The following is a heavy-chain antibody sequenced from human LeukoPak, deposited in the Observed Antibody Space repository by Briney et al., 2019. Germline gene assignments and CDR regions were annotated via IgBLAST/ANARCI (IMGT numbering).Heavy chain of an antibody. D-gene: IGHD4-17*01. J-gene: IGHJ4*02. Sequence: ASVKVSCKASGYTFTGYYMHWIRQAPGQGLEWMGWIDPNSGGTNFAQKFQGRVTMTRDTSITTAYMELSRLRSDDTAMYYCVRDRGGLRHINRGQGTLVTVSS. CDR1: GYTFTGYY. CDR3: VRDRGGLRHIN. CDR2: IDPNSGGT. V-gene: IGHV1-2*02.